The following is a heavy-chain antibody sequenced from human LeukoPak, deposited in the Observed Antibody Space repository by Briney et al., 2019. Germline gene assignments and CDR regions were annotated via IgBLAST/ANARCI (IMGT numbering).Heavy chain of an antibody. J-gene: IGHJ4*02. CDR3: ANSQQWLAPDDY. Sequence: SETLSLTCTVSGGSISSSSYYWGWIRQPPGKGLEWIGYIYHSGSTYYNPSLKSRVTISVDRSKNQFSLKLSSVTAADTAVYYCANSQQWLAPDDYWGQGTLVIVSS. CDR2: IYHSGST. CDR1: GGSISSSSYY. V-gene: IGHV4-39*07. D-gene: IGHD6-19*01.